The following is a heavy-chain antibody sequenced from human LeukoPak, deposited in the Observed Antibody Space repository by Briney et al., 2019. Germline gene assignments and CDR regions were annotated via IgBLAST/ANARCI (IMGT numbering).Heavy chain of an antibody. J-gene: IGHJ6*02. Sequence: GGSLRLSCAASGFTVSSNYMSWVRQAPGKGLEWVSVIYSGGSIYYADSVKGRFTISRDNAKNTLYLQMNSLRAEDTAVYYCAREGGFTIFGVVIIRQYYYGMDVWGQGTTVTVSS. D-gene: IGHD3-3*01. CDR3: AREGGFTIFGVVIIRQYYYGMDV. V-gene: IGHV3-53*01. CDR1: GFTVSSNY. CDR2: IYSGGSI.